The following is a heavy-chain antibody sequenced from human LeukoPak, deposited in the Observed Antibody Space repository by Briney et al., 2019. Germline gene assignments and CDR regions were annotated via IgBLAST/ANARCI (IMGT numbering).Heavy chain of an antibody. CDR1: GFTFSDYY. Sequence: PGGSLRLSCAASGFTFSDYYMSWIRQAPGKGLEWVSYISSSGNTIYYADSVKGRFTISRDNAKDSLYLQMNSLRVEDTAVYYCAKAPVTTCRGAFCYPFDYWGLGTLVTVSS. CDR3: AKAPVTTCRGAFCYPFDY. V-gene: IGHV3-11*01. CDR2: ISSSGNTI. J-gene: IGHJ4*02. D-gene: IGHD2-15*01.